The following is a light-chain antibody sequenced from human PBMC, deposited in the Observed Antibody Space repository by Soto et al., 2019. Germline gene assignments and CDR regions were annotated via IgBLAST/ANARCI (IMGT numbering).Light chain of an antibody. CDR3: NSDTLSRTVV. CDR2: EVT. Sequence: QSALTQPASVSGSPGQSITLSCAGTSSDIGAHNFVSWYQHHPGKAPKLIIYEVTKWPSGVSTRFSGSKAGNTASLTISGLQAEDEADYYCNSDTLSRTVVFGGGTKLTVL. V-gene: IGLV2-14*01. J-gene: IGLJ2*01. CDR1: SSDIGAHNF.